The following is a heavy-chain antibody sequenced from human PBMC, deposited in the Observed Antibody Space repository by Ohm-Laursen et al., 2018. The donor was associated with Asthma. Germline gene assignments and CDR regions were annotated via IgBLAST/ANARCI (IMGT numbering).Heavy chain of an antibody. CDR3: ARIGPEWELPGREYSLIH. CDR2: ISGSGGST. D-gene: IGHD1-26*01. Sequence: SLRLSCAASGSTFSRYAMSWVRQAPGKGLEWVSTISGSGGSTYYADSMRGRFTVSRDNSKHTLSLQMNSLRAEDTAVYYCARIGPEWELPGREYSLIHWGQGTLVTVSS. V-gene: IGHV3-23*01. J-gene: IGHJ1*01. CDR1: GSTFSRYA.